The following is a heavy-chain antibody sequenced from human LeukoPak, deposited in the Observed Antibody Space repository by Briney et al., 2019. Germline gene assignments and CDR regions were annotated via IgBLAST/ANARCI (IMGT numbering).Heavy chain of an antibody. J-gene: IGHJ6*03. V-gene: IGHV1-2*02. Sequence: ASVKVSCKASGYTFTGHYMHWVRQAPGQGLEWMGWISPNSGDTDYAQRFQGRVSMTKDTSISTAYMELSRLRSDDTAVYYCARTAIAVAGDYHYHYMDVWGKGTTVTVSS. CDR1: GYTFTGHY. CDR2: ISPNSGDT. CDR3: ARTAIAVAGDYHYHYMDV. D-gene: IGHD6-19*01.